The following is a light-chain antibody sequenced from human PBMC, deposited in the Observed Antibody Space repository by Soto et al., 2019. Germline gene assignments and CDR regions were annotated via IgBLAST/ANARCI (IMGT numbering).Light chain of an antibody. Sequence: DIQMTQSPSSVSASVGDTVTISCRASQGISTWLAWYQQKPGKAPKLLIYAASYLQNGVPSRFSGRGSGTDFPLTIRSLQPEDFVTSYCQQANSFPRTFGQGPKLELK. V-gene: IGKV1-12*01. CDR2: AAS. CDR1: QGISTW. CDR3: QQANSFPRT. J-gene: IGKJ2*02.